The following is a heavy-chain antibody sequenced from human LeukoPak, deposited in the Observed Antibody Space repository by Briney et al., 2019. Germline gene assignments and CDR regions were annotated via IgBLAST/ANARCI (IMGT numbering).Heavy chain of an antibody. D-gene: IGHD2-15*01. Sequence: GGSLRLSCAASGFTVSSNYMSWVRQAPGKGLEWVSVIYSGGSTYYADSVKGRFTISRDNSKNTLYLQMNSLRAEDTAVYYCARGRGGCSGGSCPYYYYYGMDVWGQGTTVTVSS. CDR1: GFTVSSNY. J-gene: IGHJ6*02. V-gene: IGHV3-53*01. CDR2: IYSGGST. CDR3: ARGRGGCSGGSCPYYYYYGMDV.